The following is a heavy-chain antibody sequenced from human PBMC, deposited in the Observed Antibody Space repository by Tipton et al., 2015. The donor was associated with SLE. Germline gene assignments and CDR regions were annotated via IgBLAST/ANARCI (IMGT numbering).Heavy chain of an antibody. CDR3: TTDIYSVLLGITGRGQTSDL. V-gene: IGHV3-15*01. CDR1: GFTFSNAW. J-gene: IGHJ2*01. Sequence: SLRLSCAASGFTFSNAWMSWVRQAPGKGLEWVGSIKNRTDAGRTDYAAPVTGRFTISRDDSKNTLYLQINSLKTEDTAVYYCTTDIYSVLLGITGRGQTSDLWGRGTLVTVSS. CDR2: IKNRTDAGRT. D-gene: IGHD1-20*01.